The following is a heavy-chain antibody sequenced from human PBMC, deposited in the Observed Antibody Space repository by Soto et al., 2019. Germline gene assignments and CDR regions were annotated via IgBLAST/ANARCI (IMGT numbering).Heavy chain of an antibody. CDR1: GFIFSDHE. J-gene: IGHJ3*01. D-gene: IGHD4-17*01. V-gene: IGHV3-72*01. CDR2: ITTKPNGYTT. CDR3: AREDIGTVTTACEA. Sequence: EVQLVESGGHLVQPGGSLRLSCAASGFIFSDHEMDWVRQAPGKGLEWVGRITTKPNGYTTEYAAAGKCRFAISRDDAENSLYLQMSSLKTEDAAVYYCAREDIGTVTTACEAWGQGPMVSVSS.